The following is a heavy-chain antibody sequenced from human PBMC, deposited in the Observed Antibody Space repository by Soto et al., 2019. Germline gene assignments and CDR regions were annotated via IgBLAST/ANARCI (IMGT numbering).Heavy chain of an antibody. J-gene: IGHJ4*02. D-gene: IGHD6-19*01. CDR2: ISGSGSDT. CDR1: GFTFSTSA. CDR3: AKAGIAVAGTWASEQG. V-gene: IGHV3-23*01. Sequence: EVQLLESGGDLVQPGGSLRVSCAASGFTFSTSAMSWARQAPGKGPEWVSSISGSGSDTHYADSVKGRFIVSRDNPKNTLYLRMNGLRAEDTAVYYCAKAGIAVAGTWASEQGWGQGTLVTVSS.